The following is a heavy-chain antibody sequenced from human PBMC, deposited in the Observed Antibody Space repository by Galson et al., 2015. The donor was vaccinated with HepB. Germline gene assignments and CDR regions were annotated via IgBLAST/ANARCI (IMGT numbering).Heavy chain of an antibody. CDR3: ARSYYYDSTISGDWYFDL. Sequence: SLRLSCAASGFTFSSYDMHWVRQATGKGLEWVSAIGTAGDTYYPGSVKGRFTISRENAKNSLYLQMNSLRAGDTAVYYCARSYYYDSTISGDWYFDLWGRGTLVTVSS. V-gene: IGHV3-13*01. D-gene: IGHD3-22*01. J-gene: IGHJ2*01. CDR1: GFTFSSYD. CDR2: IGTAGDT.